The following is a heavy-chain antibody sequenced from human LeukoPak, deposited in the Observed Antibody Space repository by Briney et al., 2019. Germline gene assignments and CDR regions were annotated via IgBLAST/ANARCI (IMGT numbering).Heavy chain of an antibody. V-gene: IGHV3-7*01. D-gene: IGHD6-25*01. CDR1: XFTSSRHW. Sequence: SXFTSSRHWMSWVRQTPEKGLEGVCNIKEYASEENYVDSVKGRFTICRDNAKTSLYLPMNSLRAEDTAVYYCAIAAGWELGYWGQGTLVTVSS. CDR2: IKEYASEE. CDR3: AIAAGWELGY. J-gene: IGHJ4*02.